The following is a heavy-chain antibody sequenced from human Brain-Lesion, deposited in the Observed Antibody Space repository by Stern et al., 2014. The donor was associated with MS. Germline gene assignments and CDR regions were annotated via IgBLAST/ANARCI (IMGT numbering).Heavy chain of an antibody. CDR3: ARRIRAYNFDY. V-gene: IGHV4-39*01. Sequence: QVQLVESGPGLVKPSETLSLTCSVSGGSIIDSTYHWGWIRQPPGKGLEWIGSLSYRGYMYYTPPLKSRVPMSVDTSKNQLSLRLTSVTAADTAVYYCARRIRAYNFDYWGQGTLVTVSS. D-gene: IGHD2/OR15-2a*01. CDR2: LSYRGYM. CDR1: GGSIIDSTYH. J-gene: IGHJ4*02.